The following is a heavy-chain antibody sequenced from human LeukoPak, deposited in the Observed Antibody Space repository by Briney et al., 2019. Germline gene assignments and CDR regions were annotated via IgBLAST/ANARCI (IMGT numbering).Heavy chain of an antibody. J-gene: IGHJ4*02. D-gene: IGHD4-17*01. CDR3: ARDLTTVTRCPDY. CDR1: GYTFTSYG. CDR2: ISAYNGNT. V-gene: IGHV1-18*01. Sequence: ASVKVSCKASGYTFTSYGISWVRQAPGQGLEWMGWISAYNGNTNYAQKLQGRVTMTTDTSTSTVYMELRSLRSDDTAVYYCARDLTTVTRCPDYWGQGTLVTVSS.